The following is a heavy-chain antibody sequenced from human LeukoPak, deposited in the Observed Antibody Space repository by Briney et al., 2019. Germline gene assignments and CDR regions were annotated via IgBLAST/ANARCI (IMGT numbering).Heavy chain of an antibody. CDR3: ARDHPYGDYYFDY. J-gene: IGHJ4*02. CDR2: INPNSGGT. CDR1: GYTFTSHY. D-gene: IGHD4-17*01. Sequence: ASVKVSCKASGYTFTSHYMHWVRQAPGQGLEWMGWINPNSGGTNYAQKFQGRVTMTRDTSISTAYMELSRLRSDDTAVYYCARDHPYGDYYFDYWGQGTLVTVSS. V-gene: IGHV1-2*02.